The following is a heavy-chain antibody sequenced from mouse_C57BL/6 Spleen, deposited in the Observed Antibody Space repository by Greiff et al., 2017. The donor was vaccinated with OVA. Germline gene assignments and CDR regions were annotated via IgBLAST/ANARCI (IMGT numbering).Heavy chain of an antibody. CDR2: IYPGDGDT. V-gene: IGHV1-82*01. CDR3: ARWELR. J-gene: IGHJ3*01. D-gene: IGHD4-1*01. CDR1: GYAFSSSW. Sequence: QVQLQQSGPELVKPGASVKISCKASGYAFSSSWMNWVKQRPGKGLEWIGRIYPGDGDTNYNGKFKGKATLTADKSSSPAYMQLSSLTSEDSAVYFCARWELRWGEGTLVTVSA.